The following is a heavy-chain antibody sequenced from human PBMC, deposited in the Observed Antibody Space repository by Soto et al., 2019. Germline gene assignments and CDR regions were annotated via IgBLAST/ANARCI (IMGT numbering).Heavy chain of an antibody. CDR1: GFTFSGSA. Sequence: GGSLRLSCAASGFTFSGSAMHWVRQASGKGLEWVGRIRSKANSYATAYAASVKGRFTISRDDSKNTAYLQMNSLKTEDTAVYYCTSRTYSSGWYYFDYWGQGTLVTVSS. CDR3: TSRTYSSGWYYFDY. CDR2: IRSKANSYAT. J-gene: IGHJ4*02. D-gene: IGHD6-19*01. V-gene: IGHV3-73*01.